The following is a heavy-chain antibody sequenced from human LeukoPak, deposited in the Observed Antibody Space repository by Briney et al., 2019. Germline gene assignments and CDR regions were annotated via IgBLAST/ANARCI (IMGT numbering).Heavy chain of an antibody. J-gene: IGHJ6*03. CDR2: IIPIFGTV. CDR1: GGTFSSYA. CDR3: ARAEGSGSYYYYYMGV. D-gene: IGHD3-10*01. V-gene: IGHV1-69*13. Sequence: GASVKVSCKASGGTFSSYAISWVRQAPGQGLEGMGGIIPIFGTVNYAQKFQGRGTITADESPSTAYMELSSLRSEDTAVYYCARAEGSGSYYYYYMGVWGKGTTVTISS.